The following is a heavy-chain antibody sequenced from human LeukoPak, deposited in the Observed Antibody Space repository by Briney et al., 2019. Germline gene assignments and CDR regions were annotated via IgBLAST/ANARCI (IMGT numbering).Heavy chain of an antibody. V-gene: IGHV3-43*01. J-gene: IGHJ4*02. CDR3: AAERHMYYHY. Sequence: GGSLRLSCAASGFKFDDYTMHWVRQAPGKGLEWVALSTNDGESTFYADSMRGRFTISRDNTENSLHLQVNSLRVDDTALYHCAAERHMYYHYWGQGTLVTVSS. CDR2: STNDGEST. D-gene: IGHD2-8*01. CDR1: GFKFDDYT.